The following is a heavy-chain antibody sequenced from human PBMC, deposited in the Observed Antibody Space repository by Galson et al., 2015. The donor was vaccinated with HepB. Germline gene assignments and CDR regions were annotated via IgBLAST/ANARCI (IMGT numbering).Heavy chain of an antibody. CDR2: ISSSSSII. J-gene: IGHJ4*02. D-gene: IGHD2-15*01. CDR3: ARGDAPGYCSGGRCNDY. Sequence: SLRLSCAASRFAFITYSMNWVRQASGKGLEWVSYISSSSSIIYYADSVRGRFTISRDDAKNSLYLQMNSLRDEDTAMYYCARGDAPGYCSGGRCNDYWGQGALVTVSS. V-gene: IGHV3-48*02. CDR1: RFAFITYS.